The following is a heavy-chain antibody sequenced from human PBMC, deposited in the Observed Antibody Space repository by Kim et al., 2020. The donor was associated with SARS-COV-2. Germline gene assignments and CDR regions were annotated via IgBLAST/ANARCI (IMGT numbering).Heavy chain of an antibody. J-gene: IGHJ1*01. Sequence: GGSLRLSCAASGFTFNSYAMSWVRQAPGKGLEWVSGIRQSGGNTEYADSVKGRFSISRDNSKNTLYLQMNRLRAEDTAVYYCAKVHSGSSGWFEYFQRWGQGTLVTVSS. V-gene: IGHV3-23*01. D-gene: IGHD6-19*01. CDR1: GFTFNSYA. CDR2: IRQSGGNT. CDR3: AKVHSGSSGWFEYFQR.